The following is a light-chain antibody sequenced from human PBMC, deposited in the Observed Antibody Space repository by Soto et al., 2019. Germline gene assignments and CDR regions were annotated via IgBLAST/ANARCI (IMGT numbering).Light chain of an antibody. CDR1: SSDVGAYNF. J-gene: IGLJ1*01. V-gene: IGLV2-14*01. CDR3: SSYTTSTSYV. CDR2: DVN. Sequence: QSALTQPASVSGSPGQSITISCTGTSSDVGAYNFVSWYQQHPGKAPKLMIYDVNNRPSGVSNRFSGSKSGNAASLTISGLQAEDEADYYSSSYTTSTSYVFGTGTKVTVL.